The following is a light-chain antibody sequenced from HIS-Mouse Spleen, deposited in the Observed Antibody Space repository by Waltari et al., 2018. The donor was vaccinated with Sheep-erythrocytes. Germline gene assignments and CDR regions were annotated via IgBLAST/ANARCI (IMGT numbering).Light chain of an antibody. J-gene: IGLJ3*02. CDR3: NSRDSSGNHLV. V-gene: IGLV3-19*01. CDR1: SLRSYY. CDR2: GKN. Sequence: SSELTQDPAVSVALGQTVRITCQGDSLRSYYASWYQQKPGQAPVLGIYGKNNRPSGIPDRFSGSSSGNTASLTITGAQAEDEADYYGNSRDSSGNHLVFGGGTKLTVL.